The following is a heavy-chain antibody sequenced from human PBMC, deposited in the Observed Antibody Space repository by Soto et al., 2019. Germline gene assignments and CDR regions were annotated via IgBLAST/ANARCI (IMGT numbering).Heavy chain of an antibody. V-gene: IGHV1-18*01. CDR3: ARESSPGYYGSGSPIGGMDV. D-gene: IGHD3-10*01. CDR2: ISAYNGNT. CDR1: GYTFTSYG. J-gene: IGHJ6*02. Sequence: QVQLVQSGAEVKKPGASVKVSCKASGYTFTSYGISWVRQAPGQGLEWMGWISAYNGNTNYAQKLQGRVTMTTDTSTSTAYMELRSLRSDDTAVYYCARESSPGYYGSGSPIGGMDVWGQGTTVTVSS.